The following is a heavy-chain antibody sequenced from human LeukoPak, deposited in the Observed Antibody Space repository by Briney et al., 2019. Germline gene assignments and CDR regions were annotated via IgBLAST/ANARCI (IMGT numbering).Heavy chain of an antibody. Sequence: PSETLSLTCTVSGGSISSHYWSWIRQPPGKGLEWIGYIYYSGSTNYNPSLKSRVTISVDTSKNQFSLKLRSLTAADTAIFYCASIPGSSTSWFHFDNWGQGTLVTVSS. V-gene: IGHV4-59*08. CDR1: GGSISSHY. CDR3: ASIPGSSTSWFHFDN. J-gene: IGHJ4*02. CDR2: IYYSGST. D-gene: IGHD2-2*01.